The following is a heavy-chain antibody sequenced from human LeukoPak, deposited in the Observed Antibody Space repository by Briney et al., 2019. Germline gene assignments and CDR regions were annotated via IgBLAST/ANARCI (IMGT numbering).Heavy chain of an antibody. J-gene: IGHJ4*02. Sequence: SETLSLTCTVSGGSISNTIYYWGWIRQPPGKGLEWIGYIYYSGSTNYNPSLKSRVTISVDTSKNQFSLKLSSVTAADTAVYYCARYPDGDYVDYWGQGTLVTVSS. CDR2: IYYSGST. CDR1: GGSISNTIYY. V-gene: IGHV4-61*05. CDR3: ARYPDGDYVDY. D-gene: IGHD4-17*01.